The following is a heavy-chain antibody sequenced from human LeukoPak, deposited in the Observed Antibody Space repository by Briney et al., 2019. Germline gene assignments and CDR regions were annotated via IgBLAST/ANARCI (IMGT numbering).Heavy chain of an antibody. CDR1: GFTFSSYS. Sequence: PGGSLRLFCAASGFTFSSYSMNWVRQAPGKGLEWVSSISSSSSYIFYADSVKGRFTISRDNAKNSLYLPMNSQRAEDTAVYYCARDRIGGNGGPAAIPKRWGQGTLVTVSS. D-gene: IGHD2-2*01. J-gene: IGHJ4*02. V-gene: IGHV3-21*01. CDR3: ARDRIGGNGGPAAIPKR. CDR2: ISSSSSYI.